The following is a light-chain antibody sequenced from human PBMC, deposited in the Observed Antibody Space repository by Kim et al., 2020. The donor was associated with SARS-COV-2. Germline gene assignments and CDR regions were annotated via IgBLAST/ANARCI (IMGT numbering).Light chain of an antibody. J-gene: IGLJ3*02. V-gene: IGLV1-44*01. CDR2: NND. CDR3: APWDDSLNGLV. Sequence: ELTQPPSASGTPGQRVTISCSGSTSNIGSNAVNWYQHVPGTAPKLLIYNNDQRPSGVPDRFSGSKSGTSASLAISGLQSEDEADYYCAPWDDSLNGLVFGGGTKVTVL. CDR1: TSNIGSNA.